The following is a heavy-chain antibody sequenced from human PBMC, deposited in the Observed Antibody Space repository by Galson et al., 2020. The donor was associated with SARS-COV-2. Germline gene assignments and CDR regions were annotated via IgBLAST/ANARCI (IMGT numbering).Heavy chain of an antibody. CDR1: GGSISSGSYY. J-gene: IGHJ5*02. CDR2: IYTTGST. Sequence: SETLSLTCTASGGSISSGSYYWSWNRQPAGQGLEWIGRIYTTGSTNYNPSLKSRVTISVDTSKNQFSLKLSSVTAADTAVYYCARESTMIPNWVDPWGQGTLVTVSS. D-gene: IGHD3-22*01. CDR3: ARESTMIPNWVDP. V-gene: IGHV4-61*02.